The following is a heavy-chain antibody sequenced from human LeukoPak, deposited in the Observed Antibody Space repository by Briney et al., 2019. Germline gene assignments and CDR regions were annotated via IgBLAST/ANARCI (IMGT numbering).Heavy chain of an antibody. Sequence: ASVKVSCKASGYTFTSYGISWVRQATGQGLEWMGWISPYNGNTNYAQKLQGRVTMTTDTSTSTAYMELSSLRSDDTAVYYCARDRHVAAKRGWFDPCGQGTLVTVSS. V-gene: IGHV1-18*01. D-gene: IGHD6-19*01. CDR1: GYTFTSYG. J-gene: IGHJ5*02. CDR2: ISPYNGNT. CDR3: ARDRHVAAKRGWFDP.